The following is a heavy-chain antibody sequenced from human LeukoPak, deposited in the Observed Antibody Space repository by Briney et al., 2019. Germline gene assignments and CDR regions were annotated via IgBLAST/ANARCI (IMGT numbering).Heavy chain of an antibody. D-gene: IGHD3-10*01. CDR3: TTLGNSGSSNY. CDR1: GFTFSSTW. Sequence: GGSLRLSCAASGFTFSSTWMSWVRQAPGKGLECVGRIKSNSDGGTEDHAAPVKGRFTISRDESKNTLYLQMNSLKTEDTAVYYCTTLGNSGSSNYWGQGTLVTVSS. V-gene: IGHV3-15*01. J-gene: IGHJ4*02. CDR2: IKSNSDGGTE.